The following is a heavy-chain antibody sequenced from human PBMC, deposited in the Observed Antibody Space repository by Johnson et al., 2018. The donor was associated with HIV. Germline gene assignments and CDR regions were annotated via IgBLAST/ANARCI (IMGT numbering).Heavy chain of an antibody. CDR3: AKATSGGAAVRSDAFDI. V-gene: IGHV3-9*01. J-gene: IGHJ3*02. D-gene: IGHD6-13*01. CDR1: GFTFDDYA. Sequence: VQLVESGGGLVQPGRSLRLSCAASGFTFDDYAMHWVRQAPGKGLEWVSGISWNSGSIGYADSVTGRFTLSRDNAHNSLYLQMNSLRAEDTALYYCAKATSGGAAVRSDAFDIWGQGTMVTVSS. CDR2: ISWNSGSI.